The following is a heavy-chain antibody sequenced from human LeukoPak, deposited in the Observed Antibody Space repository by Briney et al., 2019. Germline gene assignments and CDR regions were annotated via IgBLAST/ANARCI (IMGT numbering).Heavy chain of an antibody. CDR3: AKDYYGSGSYNDY. Sequence: ASVKVSCTASGYTFTVYYMHWVRQAPGQGLEWMGWINPNSGGTNYAQKFQGRVTMTRDTSISTAYMELSRLRSDDTAVYYCAKDYYGSGSYNDYWGQGTLVTVSS. D-gene: IGHD3-10*01. V-gene: IGHV1-2*02. CDR2: INPNSGGT. CDR1: GYTFTVYY. J-gene: IGHJ4*02.